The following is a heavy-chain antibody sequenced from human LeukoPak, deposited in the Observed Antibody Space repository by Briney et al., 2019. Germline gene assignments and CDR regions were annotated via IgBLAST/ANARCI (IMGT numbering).Heavy chain of an antibody. J-gene: IGHJ4*02. CDR1: GFTFSTYA. D-gene: IGHD5-24*01. CDR3: AKDRIPDGKYSIDF. Sequence: GGFLRLSCAASGFTFSTYAMNWVRQAPGKGLEWVSVIVGNGGGIHYADSVKGRFTISRDNYKSTLYLQMNSLRAEDTAVYYCAKDRIPDGKYSIDFWGQGTLVTVSS. V-gene: IGHV3-23*01. CDR2: IVGNGGGI.